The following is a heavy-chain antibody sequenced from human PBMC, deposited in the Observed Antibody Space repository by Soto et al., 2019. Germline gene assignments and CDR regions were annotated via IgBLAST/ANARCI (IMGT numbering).Heavy chain of an antibody. V-gene: IGHV3-21*04. CDR2: ISGSSTYI. CDR3: ARGDGTGLYNSSWSPRY. CDR1: GFTFSYYS. D-gene: IGHD6-13*01. Sequence: EVQLVESGGGLVKPGESLRVSCAASGFTFSYYSLHWVRQAPGKGLEWVSSISGSSTYIYYADRVKGRFTISRDNAKNSLYLRMDSLRAEDTAVYYCARGDGTGLYNSSWSPRYWGQGTLVTVSS. J-gene: IGHJ4*02.